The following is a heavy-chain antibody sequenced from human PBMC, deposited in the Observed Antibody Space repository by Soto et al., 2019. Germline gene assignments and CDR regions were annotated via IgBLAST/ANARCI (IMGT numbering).Heavy chain of an antibody. CDR2: INAGNGNT. CDR1: GYTFTCYY. CDR3: ARGIAVAGHFDY. J-gene: IGHJ4*02. V-gene: IGHV1-3*01. D-gene: IGHD6-19*01. Sequence: ASVKLSCKASGYTFTCYYMHWVRQAPGQGLEWMGWINAGNGNTKYSQKFQGRVTITRDTSASTAYMELSSLRSEDTAVYYCARGIAVAGHFDYWGQGTLVTVSS.